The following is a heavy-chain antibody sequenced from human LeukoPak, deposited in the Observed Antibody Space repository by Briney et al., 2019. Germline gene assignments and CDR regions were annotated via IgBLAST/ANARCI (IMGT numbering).Heavy chain of an antibody. CDR3: AIVGATDWFDP. J-gene: IGHJ5*02. Sequence: SETLSLTCAVYGGSFSDYSWTWIRQPPGKGLEWIGEINHSGGTNHNPSLTSRVIMSVDTSKNQISLKVSSVTAADTAVYYCAIVGATDWFDPWGQGILVTVSS. CDR1: GGSFSDYS. V-gene: IGHV4-34*01. D-gene: IGHD1-26*01. CDR2: INHSGGT.